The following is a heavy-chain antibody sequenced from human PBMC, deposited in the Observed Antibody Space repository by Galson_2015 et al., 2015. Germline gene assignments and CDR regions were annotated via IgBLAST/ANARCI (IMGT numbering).Heavy chain of an antibody. V-gene: IGHV1-46*01. CDR1: GYTFTSYY. CDR3: ARGWGYCSSTSCYWDY. J-gene: IGHJ4*02. Sequence: SVKVSCKASGYTFTSYYMHWVRQAPGQGLEWMGIINPSGGSASYAQKFQGRVTMTRDTSTSTVYMELSSLRSEDTAVYYCARGWGYCSSTSCYWDYWGQGTLVTVSS. CDR2: INPSGGSA. D-gene: IGHD2-2*01.